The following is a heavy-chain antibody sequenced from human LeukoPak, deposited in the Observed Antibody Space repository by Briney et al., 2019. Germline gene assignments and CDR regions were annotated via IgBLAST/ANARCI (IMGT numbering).Heavy chain of an antibody. V-gene: IGHV1-69*06. CDR2: IIPIFGTA. CDR3: ARERYYYDSSGYSGDI. CDR1: GGTFSSYA. J-gene: IGHJ3*02. D-gene: IGHD3-22*01. Sequence: SVKVSCKASGGTFSSYAISWVRQAPGQGLEWMGRIIPIFGTANYAQKFQGRVTITADKSTSTAYMELSSLRSEDTAVYCCARERYYYDSSGYSGDIWGQGTMVTVSS.